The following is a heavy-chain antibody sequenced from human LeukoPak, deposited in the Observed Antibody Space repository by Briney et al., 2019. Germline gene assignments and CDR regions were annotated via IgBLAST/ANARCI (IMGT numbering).Heavy chain of an antibody. J-gene: IGHJ6*03. CDR3: ARCPQYYGSGSYYNRRFYYYYMDV. Sequence: GGSLRLSCAASGFTFSNHWMHWVRQAPVKGLIWVSRINSDGSSTTYADSVKGRFTISRDNAKNSLYLQMNSLRAEDTAVYYCARCPQYYGSGSYYNRRFYYYYMDVWGKGTTVTVSS. V-gene: IGHV3-74*01. D-gene: IGHD3-10*01. CDR1: GFTFSNHW. CDR2: INSDGSST.